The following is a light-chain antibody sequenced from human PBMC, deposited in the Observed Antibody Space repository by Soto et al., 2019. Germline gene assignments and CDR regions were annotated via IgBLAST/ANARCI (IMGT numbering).Light chain of an antibody. J-gene: IGKJ1*01. CDR2: AAS. CDR1: QRVSSH. Sequence: ETVMTQSPVTLSVSPGDTATLSCRASQRVSSHLAWYHQRPGQAPRLLIKAASTRATGIPVRFSGSGSETEFTLTIRSLQSEDFGLYYCHKYNNWKWTLGQGTKV. V-gene: IGKV3-15*01. CDR3: HKYNNWKWT.